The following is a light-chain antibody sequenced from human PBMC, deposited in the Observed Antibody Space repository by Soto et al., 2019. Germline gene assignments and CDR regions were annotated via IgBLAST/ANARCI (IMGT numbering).Light chain of an antibody. J-gene: IGLJ1*01. V-gene: IGLV2-8*01. Sequence: QSALTQPPSASGSPGQSVTISCSGTSSDVGAYNYVSWYQQHPGKVPKLMVYEVNKRPSGVPDRFSGSKSGNTASLTVYGLQAEDEADYYCTSYAGGNNVFGTGTKLTVL. CDR3: TSYAGGNNV. CDR1: SSDVGAYNY. CDR2: EVN.